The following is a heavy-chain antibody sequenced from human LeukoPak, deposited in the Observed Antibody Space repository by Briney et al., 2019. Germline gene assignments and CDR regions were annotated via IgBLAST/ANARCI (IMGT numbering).Heavy chain of an antibody. D-gene: IGHD3-22*01. CDR3: ARGSTYYDSSGQVPFDY. J-gene: IGHJ4*02. V-gene: IGHV3-48*01. CDR2: ISGSSSTI. CDR1: GFTFSSYA. Sequence: GGSLRLSCAASGFTFSSYAMSWVRQAPGKGLEWGSYISGSSSTIYYADSEKGRFTISRDNGKNTLYLQMNSLRAEDTAVYYCARGSTYYDSSGQVPFDYWGQGTLVTVSS.